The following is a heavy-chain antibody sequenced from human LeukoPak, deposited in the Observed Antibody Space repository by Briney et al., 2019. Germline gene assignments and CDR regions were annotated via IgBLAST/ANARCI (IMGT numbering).Heavy chain of an antibody. CDR2: MNPNSGNT. D-gene: IGHD6-13*01. J-gene: IGHJ4*02. CDR1: GYTFTSYD. CDR3: ARGRSSSWYSSMLPYPRLPTDY. V-gene: IGHV1-8*03. Sequence: GASVKVSCKXSGYTFTSYDINWVRQATGQGLEWMGWMNPNSGNTGYAQKFQGRVTITRNTSIGTAYMELSSLRSEDTAVYYCARGRSSSWYSSMLPYPRLPTDYWGQGTLVTVSS.